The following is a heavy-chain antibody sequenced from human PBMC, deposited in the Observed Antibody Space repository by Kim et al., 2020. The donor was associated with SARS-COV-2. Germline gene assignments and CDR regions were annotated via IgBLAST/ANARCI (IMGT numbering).Heavy chain of an antibody. V-gene: IGHV3-13*01. J-gene: IGHJ3*02. CDR2: T. CDR3: ARFSRGDAFDI. Sequence: TYYPGSVKGRFTISRENAKNSLYLQMNSLRAGDTAVYYCARFSRGDAFDIWGQGTMVTVSS.